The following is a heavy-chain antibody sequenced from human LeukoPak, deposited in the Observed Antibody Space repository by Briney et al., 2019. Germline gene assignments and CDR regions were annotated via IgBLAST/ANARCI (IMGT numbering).Heavy chain of an antibody. Sequence: GGALRLSCSGSGFIFSSYTMYWVRQAPGKGLEYVSGLSTEGERTYYAGAVEDRFIISRDNSQTTLYLQMSGLRPEDTAVYYCVKSGNSYFGHWGQGTLVTVSS. CDR2: LSTEGERT. J-gene: IGHJ4*02. D-gene: IGHD4-23*01. CDR1: GFIFSSYT. V-gene: IGHV3-64D*09. CDR3: VKSGNSYFGH.